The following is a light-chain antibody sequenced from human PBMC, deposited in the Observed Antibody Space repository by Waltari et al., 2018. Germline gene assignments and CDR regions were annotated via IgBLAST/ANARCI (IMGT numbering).Light chain of an antibody. CDR3: AAWDDSLGGLV. V-gene: IGLV1-47*01. CDR1: SSNIGGHY. J-gene: IGLJ2*01. Sequence: QSVLTQPPSASGTPGQRVSISCSGSSSNIGGHYVYWYLQVPGTAPKLLIYNNNERPSGVSDRFSGSKSGTSASLAISGLRSEDEADYYCAAWDDSLGGLVFGGGTKVTVL. CDR2: NNN.